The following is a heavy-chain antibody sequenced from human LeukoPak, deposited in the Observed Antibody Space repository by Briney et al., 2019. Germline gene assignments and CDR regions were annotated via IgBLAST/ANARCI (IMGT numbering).Heavy chain of an antibody. CDR1: GGSISGYY. V-gene: IGHV4-59*01. CDR3: ARKSGYSSSSIWFDP. J-gene: IGHJ5*02. D-gene: IGHD6-13*01. CDR2: IYYSGST. Sequence: PSETLSLTCSVSGGSISGYYWSWIRQPPGKGLEWIGYIYYSGSTNYNPSLKSRVTISVDTSKNQFSLKLSSVTAADTAVYYCARKSGYSSSSIWFDPWGQGTLVTVSS.